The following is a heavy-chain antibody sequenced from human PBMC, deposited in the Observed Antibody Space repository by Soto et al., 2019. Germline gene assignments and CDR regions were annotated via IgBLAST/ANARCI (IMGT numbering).Heavy chain of an antibody. D-gene: IGHD3-10*01. CDR3: ARGLSTIVLLWFGEYYFDY. V-gene: IGHV4-34*01. Sequence: SETLSLTCAVYGGSFSGYYWSWIRQPPGKGLEWVGEINHSGSTNYNPSLKSRVTISVDTSKNQFSLKLSSVTAADTAVYYCARGLSTIVLLWFGEYYFDYWGQGTLVTVSS. CDR2: INHSGST. J-gene: IGHJ4*02. CDR1: GGSFSGYY.